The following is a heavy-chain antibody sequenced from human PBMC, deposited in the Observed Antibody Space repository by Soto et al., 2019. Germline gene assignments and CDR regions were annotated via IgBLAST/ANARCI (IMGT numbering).Heavy chain of an antibody. CDR1: GYTFTSYY. CDR2: INPSGGST. V-gene: IGHV1-46*01. Sequence: ASVKVSCKASGYTFTSYYMHWVRQAPGQGLEWMGIINPSGGSTSYAQKFQGRVTMTRDTSTSTVYMELSSLRSEDTAVYYCARDRITMNYYYGMDVWGQGTTVTVSS. D-gene: IGHD3-22*01. CDR3: ARDRITMNYYYGMDV. J-gene: IGHJ6*02.